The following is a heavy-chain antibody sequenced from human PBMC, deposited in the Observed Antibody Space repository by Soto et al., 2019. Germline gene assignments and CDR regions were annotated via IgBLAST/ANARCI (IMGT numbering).Heavy chain of an antibody. CDR3: ERSDYDFIHVDV. J-gene: IGHJ6*04. D-gene: IGHD3-3*01. CDR1: GYTFTSYD. CDR2: MNPNSGNT. V-gene: IGHV1-8*01. Sequence: QVQLVQSGAEVKKPGASVKVSCKASGYTFTSYDINWVRQATGQGLEWMGWMNPNSGNTGYAQKCQGRVTMTRNTSISTAYMELSRLRCEDTAVYYCERSDYDFIHVDVWGKGTTVTVSS.